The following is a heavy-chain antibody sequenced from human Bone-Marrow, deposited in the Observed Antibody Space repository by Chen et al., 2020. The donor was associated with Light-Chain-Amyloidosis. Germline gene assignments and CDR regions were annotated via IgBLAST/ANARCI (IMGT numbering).Heavy chain of an antibody. CDR1: GFTFSSYA. J-gene: IGHJ4*02. CDR2: ISGSGGST. Sequence: EVQLLESGGGLVQPGGSLRLSCAASGFTFSSYAMSWVRQAPGKGLEWVSAISGSGGSTYYADSVKSRFTXXXXXSXXXXXXXXXXXXXEDTAVYYCAKEGSIVGAPSDYWGQGTLVTVSS. D-gene: IGHD1-26*01. CDR3: AKEGSIVGAPSDY. V-gene: IGHV3-23*01.